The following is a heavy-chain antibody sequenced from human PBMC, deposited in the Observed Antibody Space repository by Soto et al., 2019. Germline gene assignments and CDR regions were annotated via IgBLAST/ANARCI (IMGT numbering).Heavy chain of an antibody. J-gene: IGHJ6*02. Sequence: PGGSLRLSCAVSGFTFSSYGMHWVRQAPGKGLEWVAVISYDGSNKNKADSVKGRFTISRDNSKNTLYLQMNSLRTEDTAMYFCAKDLGYTYGLGRGYFFYGMDVWGQGTTVTVSS. D-gene: IGHD5-18*01. CDR3: AKDLGYTYGLGRGYFFYGMDV. CDR2: ISYDGSNK. V-gene: IGHV3-30*18. CDR1: GFTFSSYG.